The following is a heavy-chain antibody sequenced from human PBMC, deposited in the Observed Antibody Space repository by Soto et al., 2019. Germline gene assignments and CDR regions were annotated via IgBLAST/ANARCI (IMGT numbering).Heavy chain of an antibody. J-gene: IGHJ6*02. CDR3: ARRAFCGGDCTARPQDYYGMDV. CDR2: MCPRDSDT. D-gene: IGHD2-21*02. Sequence: EVQLVQSGAEVKKSGESLKISCKGSGYNFNTYSVVWVRQMPGKGLEWVGIMCPRDSDTKYSPSSQGQVTISADKSITTAFLQWSRLKASDTAIYYCARRAFCGGDCTARPQDYYGMDVWGQGTAVTVSS. V-gene: IGHV5-51*03. CDR1: GYNFNTYS.